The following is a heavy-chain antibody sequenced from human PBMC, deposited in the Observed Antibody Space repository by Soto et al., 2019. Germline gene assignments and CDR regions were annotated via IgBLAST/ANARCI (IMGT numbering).Heavy chain of an antibody. CDR3: AKVSRPVLRFLEWLLLHNFDY. CDR2: ISGSGGST. D-gene: IGHD3-3*01. V-gene: IGHV3-23*01. CDR1: GFTFSSYA. Sequence: GGSLRLSCAASGFTFSSYAMSWVRQAPGKGLEWVSAISGSGGSTYYADSVKGRFTISRDNSKNTLYLQMNSLRAEDTAVYYCAKVSRPVLRFLEWLLLHNFDYWGQGTLVTVSS. J-gene: IGHJ4*02.